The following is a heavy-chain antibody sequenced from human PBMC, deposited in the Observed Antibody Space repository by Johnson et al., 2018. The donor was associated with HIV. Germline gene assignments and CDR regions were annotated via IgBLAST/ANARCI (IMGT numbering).Heavy chain of an antibody. CDR1: GFAFSSYW. Sequence: EVQLMESGGGLVQPGGSLRLSCAASGFAFSSYWMNWVRQAPGKGLEWVSSISGIGSTIYYADSVKGRIHISRDNSKNQLYLQMNSLRAEDTAVYYCARVGAGQISGPDMIFDIWGQGTMVTVSS. CDR2: ISGIGSTI. V-gene: IGHV3-48*01. D-gene: IGHD6-19*01. J-gene: IGHJ3*02. CDR3: ARVGAGQISGPDMIFDI.